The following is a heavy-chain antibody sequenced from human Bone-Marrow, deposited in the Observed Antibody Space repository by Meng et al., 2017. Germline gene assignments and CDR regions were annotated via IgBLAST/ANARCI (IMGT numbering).Heavy chain of an antibody. CDR3: ARDEDISAAGKLFGDY. Sequence: QVRVVQFGGGVQKPGATVKVCCKSSGYTFPDYWLHWVRRAPGQGLEWMGRINPKSGDTHYAQRFQGRVTMTGDTSISTAYMELSGLRSDDTAMYYCARDEDISAAGKLFGDYWGQGTLVTVSS. D-gene: IGHD6-13*01. CDR1: GYTFPDYW. CDR2: INPKSGDT. V-gene: IGHV1-2*06. J-gene: IGHJ4*02.